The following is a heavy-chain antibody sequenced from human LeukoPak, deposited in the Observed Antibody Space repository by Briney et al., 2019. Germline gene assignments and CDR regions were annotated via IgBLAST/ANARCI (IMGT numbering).Heavy chain of an antibody. Sequence: GESLKISCKGSGYIFTNYWIGWVRQMPGKGLEWMGIMYPGDSDTRYSPSFQGQVTISADKSINTAYLQWTSLKASDTAMYYCARQLTTLRGFDIWGQGTMVTASS. CDR2: MYPGDSDT. V-gene: IGHV5-51*01. J-gene: IGHJ3*02. D-gene: IGHD4-11*01. CDR1: GYIFTNYW. CDR3: ARQLTTLRGFDI.